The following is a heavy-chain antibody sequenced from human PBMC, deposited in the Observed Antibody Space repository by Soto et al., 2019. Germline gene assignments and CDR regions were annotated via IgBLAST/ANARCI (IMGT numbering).Heavy chain of an antibody. V-gene: IGHV3-21*01. CDR3: TRDASRDSSARGWFDP. D-gene: IGHD6-13*01. J-gene: IGHJ5*02. CDR1: GFTFRSFT. Sequence: GGSLRLSCAASGFTFRSFTMNWVRQAPGKGLEWVSTISSNSAYIYYTDALRGRFTISRDNAKNSLHLQMNSLRAEDTAVYYCTRDASRDSSARGWFDPWGPGTLVT. CDR2: ISSNSAYI.